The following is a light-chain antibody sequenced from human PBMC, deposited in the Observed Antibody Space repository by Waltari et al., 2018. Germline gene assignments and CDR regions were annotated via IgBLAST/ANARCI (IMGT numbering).Light chain of an antibody. V-gene: IGLV1-44*01. CDR1: SSNIGSNT. Sequence: QSVLTQPPSASGTPGQRVTISCSGSSSNIGSNTVNWYQQLPGTAPKLLIYRNNQRPSGVPDRFSGSKSGTSGSLAISGLQSEDEADYYCAAWDDSLNGYVFGTGTKVTVL. J-gene: IGLJ1*01. CDR2: RNN. CDR3: AAWDDSLNGYV.